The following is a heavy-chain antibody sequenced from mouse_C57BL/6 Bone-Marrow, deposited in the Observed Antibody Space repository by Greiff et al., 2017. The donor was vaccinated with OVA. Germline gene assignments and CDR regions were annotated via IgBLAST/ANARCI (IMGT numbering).Heavy chain of an antibody. Sequence: QVQLQQPGAELVRPGTSVKLSCKASGYTFTSYWMHWVKQRPGQGLEWIGVIDPSDSYTNYNQKFKGKATLTVDTSYSTAYMQLSSLTSEDSAVYYCARGLLRFYWGQGTLVTVSA. CDR3: ARGLLRFY. CDR2: IDPSDSYT. CDR1: GYTFTSYW. V-gene: IGHV1-59*01. D-gene: IGHD2-3*01. J-gene: IGHJ3*01.